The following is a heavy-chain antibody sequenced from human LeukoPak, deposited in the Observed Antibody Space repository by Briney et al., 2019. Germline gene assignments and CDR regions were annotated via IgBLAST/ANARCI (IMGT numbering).Heavy chain of an antibody. CDR3: ARPDSSGWYQIDY. Sequence: GESLKISCRGSGYSFTTYWIGWVRQMPGKGLEWMGIIYPGDSDTRYSPSFQGQVTISVDKSISTAYMQWSSLKASDTAMYYCARPDSSGWYQIDYWGQGTLVTVSS. J-gene: IGHJ4*02. CDR1: GYSFTTYW. V-gene: IGHV5-51*01. D-gene: IGHD6-19*01. CDR2: IYPGDSDT.